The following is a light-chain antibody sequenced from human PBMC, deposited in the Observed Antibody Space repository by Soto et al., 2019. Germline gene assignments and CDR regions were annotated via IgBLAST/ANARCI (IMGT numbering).Light chain of an antibody. V-gene: IGKV3-20*01. CDR2: GAS. CDR1: QSVSSSY. Sequence: EIVLTQSPGTLSLAPGGRATISSRASQSVSSSYLAWYQQKPGQAPRLLTYGASSMDTGIQDRLSGSGSETDFNLTISRLEPEDLTVYYCQQYGSSPWTFGQETKVEIK. CDR3: QQYGSSPWT. J-gene: IGKJ1*01.